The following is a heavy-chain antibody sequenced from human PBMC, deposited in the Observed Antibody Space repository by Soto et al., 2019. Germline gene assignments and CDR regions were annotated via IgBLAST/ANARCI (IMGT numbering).Heavy chain of an antibody. J-gene: IGHJ5*02. CDR3: ARTLGSRGSPFDP. CDR2: INAGNGNT. V-gene: IGHV1-3*01. D-gene: IGHD6-19*01. Sequence: ASVKVSCKASVYTFTSYAMHWVRQAPGQRLEWMGWINAGNGNTKYSQKFQGRVTITRDTSASTAYMELSSLRSEDKAVYYCARTLGSRGSPFDPWGQGTLVTVSS. CDR1: VYTFTSYA.